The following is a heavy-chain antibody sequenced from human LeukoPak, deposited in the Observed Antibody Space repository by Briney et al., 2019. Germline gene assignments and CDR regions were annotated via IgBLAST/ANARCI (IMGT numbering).Heavy chain of an antibody. V-gene: IGHV5-51*01. D-gene: IGHD3-16*02. Sequence: KNGESLKISCQGSGYTFTNYWIGWVRQMPGKGLEWMGIIYPGDSDTRYSPSFQGQVTISADKSISTAYLQWSSLKASDTAMYYCAVSLYVWGTNRPVYFDYWGQGTLVTVSS. CDR2: IYPGDSDT. CDR3: AVSLYVWGTNRPVYFDY. J-gene: IGHJ4*02. CDR1: GYTFTNYW.